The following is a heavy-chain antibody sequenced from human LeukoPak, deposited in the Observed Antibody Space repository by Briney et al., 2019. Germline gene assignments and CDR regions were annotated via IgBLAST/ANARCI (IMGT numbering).Heavy chain of an antibody. J-gene: IGHJ4*02. D-gene: IGHD3-22*01. CDR2: LKNDGREK. CDR3: TTDDSTF. CDR1: GFTLDGYW. Sequence: GGSLRLSCAASGFTLDGYWMSWVRQAPGKGLEWVATLKNDGREKFYVDSVKGRFTISRDNVKNSLSLQMDSLSAEDTAVYYCTTDDSTFWGQGTLVTVSS. V-gene: IGHV3-7*01.